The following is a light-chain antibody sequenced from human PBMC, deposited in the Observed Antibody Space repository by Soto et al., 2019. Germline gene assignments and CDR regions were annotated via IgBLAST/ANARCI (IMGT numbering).Light chain of an antibody. CDR1: QSISSW. J-gene: IGKJ1*01. CDR2: DAS. CDR3: QQYNSYTWT. V-gene: IGKV1-5*01. Sequence: DIQMPQAPPPLSQAVGDRVTITYRASQSISSWLAWYQQKPGKAPKLLIYDASSLESGVPSRFSGSGSGTEFTLTISSLQPDDFATYYCQQYNSYTWTFGQGTKVDIK.